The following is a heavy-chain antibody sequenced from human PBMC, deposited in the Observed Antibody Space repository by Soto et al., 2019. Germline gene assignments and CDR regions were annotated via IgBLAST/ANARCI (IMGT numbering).Heavy chain of an antibody. CDR2: ISAYNGNT. D-gene: IGHD5-12*01. V-gene: IGHV1-18*04. CDR3: ATYETSIRAFDY. Sequence: GASVKVSCKASGYTFTSYGISWVLRAPGQGLEWMGWISAYNGNTNYAQKLQGRVTMTTDTSTSTAYMELRSLRSDDTAVYYCATYETSIRAFDYWCQGIXVTVSS. CDR1: GYTFTSYG. J-gene: IGHJ4*02.